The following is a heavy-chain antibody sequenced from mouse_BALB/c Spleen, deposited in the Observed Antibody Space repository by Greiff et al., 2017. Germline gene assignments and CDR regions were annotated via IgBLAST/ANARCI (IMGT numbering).Heavy chain of an antibody. Sequence: VMLVESGPGLVAPSQSLSITCTVSGFSLTSYDIHWVRQPPGKGLEWLGVIWAGGSTNYNSALMSRLSISKDNSKSQVFLKMTSLQTDDTALYYCARDRGNYGFDYWGQGTTLTVSS. CDR1: GFSLTSYD. CDR3: ARDRGNYGFDY. D-gene: IGHD2-1*01. J-gene: IGHJ2*01. CDR2: IWAGGST. V-gene: IGHV2-9*02.